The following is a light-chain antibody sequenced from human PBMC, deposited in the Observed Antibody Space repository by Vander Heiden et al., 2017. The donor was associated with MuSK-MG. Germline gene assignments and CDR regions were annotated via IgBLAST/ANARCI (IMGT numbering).Light chain of an antibody. J-gene: IGKJ1*01. CDR2: QAS. CDR1: QSISNW. V-gene: IGKV1-5*03. Sequence: IHPASVGERVTITCRASQSISNWLAWDQQKPGKAPKLLIYQASNLQSGVPSRFSGSGSGTEFTLTISSLQPDDFATYYCQRYNLYPTWTFGQGTMVEFK. CDR3: QRYNLYPTWT.